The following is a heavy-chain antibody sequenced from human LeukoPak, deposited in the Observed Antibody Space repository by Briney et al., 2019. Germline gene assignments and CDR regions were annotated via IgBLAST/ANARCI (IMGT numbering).Heavy chain of an antibody. J-gene: IGHJ4*02. CDR1: GFTFSSYW. Sequence: GGSLRLSCVASGFTFSSYWMSWVRQAPGKGLEWVANIKQDGSEKYYVDSVKGRFTISRDNAKNSLYLQMNSLRAEDTAVYYCARDFSMGYSSSWYVGYWGQGTLVTVSS. D-gene: IGHD6-13*01. CDR3: ARDFSMGYSSSWYVGY. V-gene: IGHV3-7*01. CDR2: IKQDGSEK.